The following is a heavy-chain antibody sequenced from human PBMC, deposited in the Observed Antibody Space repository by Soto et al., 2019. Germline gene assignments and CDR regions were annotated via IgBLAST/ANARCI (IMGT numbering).Heavy chain of an antibody. CDR3: ARGTGYGPTRHYYYYYYMDV. V-gene: IGHV4-59*01. Sequence: SKTLSLTCTVSGGSISSYYWSWIRQPPGKGLEWIGYIYYSGSTNYNPSLKSRVTISVDTSKNQFSLKLSSVTAADTAVYYCARGTGYGPTRHYYYYYYMDVWGKGTTVTVSS. J-gene: IGHJ6*03. D-gene: IGHD6-13*01. CDR2: IYYSGST. CDR1: GGSISSYY.